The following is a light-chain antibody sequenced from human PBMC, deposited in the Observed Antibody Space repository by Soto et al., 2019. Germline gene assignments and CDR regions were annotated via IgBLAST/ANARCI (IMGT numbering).Light chain of an antibody. CDR3: QQYDNSPPTWT. Sequence: EIVLTQSPGTLSLSPGERATLSCRASRSVSSSYLAWYQQKPGQAPRLLIYGASSRATGIPGRFSGSGSGTDFTLTISRLEPEDFAVYYCQQYDNSPPTWTFGQGTKVEIK. J-gene: IGKJ1*01. V-gene: IGKV3-20*01. CDR2: GAS. CDR1: RSVSSSY.